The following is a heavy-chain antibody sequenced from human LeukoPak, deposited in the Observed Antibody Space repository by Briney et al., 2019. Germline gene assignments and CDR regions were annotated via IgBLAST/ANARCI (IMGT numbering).Heavy chain of an antibody. CDR3: ARWGDCCGGNCYIDY. V-gene: IGHV3-21*01. Sequence: KAGGSLRLSYAASGFTFSSSGINWVRQAPGKGLEWVSSISSTSNYIYYADSVKGRFTISRDNAKNSLYLQMNSLRAEDTAVYYCARWGDCCGGNCYIDYWGQVTLVTV. CDR1: GFTFSSSG. D-gene: IGHD2-15*01. J-gene: IGHJ4*02. CDR2: ISSTSNYI.